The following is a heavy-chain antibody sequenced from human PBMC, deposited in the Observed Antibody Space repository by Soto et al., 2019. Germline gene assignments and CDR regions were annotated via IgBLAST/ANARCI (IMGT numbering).Heavy chain of an antibody. CDR1: GFTFSSYA. Sequence: VQLVESGGGVVQPGRSLRLSCAASGFTFSSYAMSWVRQAPGKGLEWVSAISGSGGSTYYADSVKGRFTISRDNSKNTLYLQMNSLRAEDTAVYYCAKDGAVAPVPQDNWFDPWGQGTLVTVSS. CDR3: AKDGAVAPVPQDNWFDP. D-gene: IGHD6-19*01. CDR2: ISGSGGST. J-gene: IGHJ5*02. V-gene: IGHV3-23*04.